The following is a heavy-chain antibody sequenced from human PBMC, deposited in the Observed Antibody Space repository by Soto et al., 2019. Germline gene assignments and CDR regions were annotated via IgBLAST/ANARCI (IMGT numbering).Heavy chain of an antibody. CDR1: GFTFSSYA. D-gene: IGHD2-15*01. J-gene: IGHJ4*02. Sequence: QVQLVESGGGVVQPGRSLRLSCAASGFTFSSYAMHWVRQAPGKGLEWVAVISYDGSNKYYADSVKGRFTISRDNSKNTRYLQMNSLRAEDTAVYYCARVVSSGGFDYWGQGTLVTVSS. CDR3: ARVVSSGGFDY. CDR2: ISYDGSNK. V-gene: IGHV3-30-3*01.